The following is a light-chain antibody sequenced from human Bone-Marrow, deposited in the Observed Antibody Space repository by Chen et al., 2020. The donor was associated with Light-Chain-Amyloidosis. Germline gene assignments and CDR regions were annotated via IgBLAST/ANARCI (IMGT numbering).Light chain of an antibody. V-gene: IGLV3-25*03. CDR1: DLPTKY. CDR3: QSADSSGTYEVI. CDR2: RDT. Sequence: SYELTQPPSVSVSPGQTARITCSGDDLPTKYAYWYQQKPGQAPVLVIHRDTERPSGISERYSCSSSGAIATLTISGVQAEDESDYHCQSADSSGTYEVIFGGGTKLTVL. J-gene: IGLJ2*01.